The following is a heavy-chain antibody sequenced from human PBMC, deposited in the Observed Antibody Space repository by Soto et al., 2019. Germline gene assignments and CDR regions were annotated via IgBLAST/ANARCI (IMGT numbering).Heavy chain of an antibody. CDR1: GFTFSSDS. Sequence: QLGGSLRLSCAASGFTFSSDSMNWVRQAPGKGLGWVSYISSISSTIYYAASVKGRFPISGDNAKNSLYRQMNSLRAGETAVYYGGRDRAGEQWLEGGWYFDYWGQGTLVTVSS. J-gene: IGHJ4*02. V-gene: IGHV3-48*01. D-gene: IGHD6-19*01. CDR3: GRDRAGEQWLEGGWYFDY. CDR2: ISSISSTI.